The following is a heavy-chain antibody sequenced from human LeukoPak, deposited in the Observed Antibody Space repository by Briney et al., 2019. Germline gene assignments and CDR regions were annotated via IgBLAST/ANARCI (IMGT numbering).Heavy chain of an antibody. J-gene: IGHJ6*03. V-gene: IGHV3-30*02. Sequence: QTGGSLRLSCAASGFTLSSYGIYWVRQAPGKGLQWVAFIRYDGSNKYYADSVKGRFTISRDNSKNTLYLQMNSLRAEDTAVYYCARHKDYYYSYMDVWGKGTTVTISS. CDR3: ARHKDYYYSYMDV. CDR1: GFTLSSYG. CDR2: IRYDGSNK.